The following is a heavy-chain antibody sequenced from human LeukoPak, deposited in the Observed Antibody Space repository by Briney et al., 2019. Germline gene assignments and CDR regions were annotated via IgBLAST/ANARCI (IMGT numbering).Heavy chain of an antibody. CDR3: ARVGAIPGIDP. D-gene: IGHD3-16*01. CDR1: GYSITEGFS. CDR2: ISYYGST. V-gene: IGHV4-38-2*01. J-gene: IGHJ5*02. Sequence: PSETLSLTCAVSGYSITEGFSWGWIRQPPGQGLEWIASISYYGSTYSKSTLQSRLTMSRDTSKNEFSLRLTSVTATDTAVYYCARVGAIPGIDPWGQGTPVTVSS.